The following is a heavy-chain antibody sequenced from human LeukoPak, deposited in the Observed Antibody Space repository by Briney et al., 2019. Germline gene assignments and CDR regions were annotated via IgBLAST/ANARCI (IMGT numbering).Heavy chain of an antibody. D-gene: IGHD2/OR15-2a*01. CDR1: GGAISTGAYY. CDR3: ASRNIRGFLDN. Sequence: PSETLSLTCTVSGGAISTGAYYWSWIRQHPGKGLEWIGYIYYSGSSLYNPSLKSRLTLSVDTSKNQFSLQLTSLTSADTAVYYCASRNIRGFLDNWGQGTLVAGSS. CDR2: IYYSGSS. J-gene: IGHJ4*02. V-gene: IGHV4-31*03.